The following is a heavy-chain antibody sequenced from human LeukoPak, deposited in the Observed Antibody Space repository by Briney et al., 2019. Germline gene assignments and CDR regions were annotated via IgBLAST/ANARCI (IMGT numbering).Heavy chain of an antibody. J-gene: IGHJ6*02. V-gene: IGHV4-59*11. CDR1: GGSISTHY. Sequence: PSETLSLTCTVSGGSISTHYWSWIRQPPGGGLEWIGYIYYSGSTNYNPSLKRRVTISLDTSKSQFSLKLRSVTAADTAVYYCARSGLDSRYYFGMDVWGQGTTVTVSS. CDR3: ARSGLDSRYYFGMDV. CDR2: IYYSGST. D-gene: IGHD5-12*01.